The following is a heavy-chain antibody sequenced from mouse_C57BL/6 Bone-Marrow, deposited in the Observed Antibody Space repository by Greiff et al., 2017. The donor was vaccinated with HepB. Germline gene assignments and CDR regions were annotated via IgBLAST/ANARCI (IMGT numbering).Heavy chain of an antibody. D-gene: IGHD3-3*01. CDR3: ARYEGLYYFDY. CDR1: GFTFTDYY. Sequence: DVKLVESGGGLVQPGGSLSLSCAASGFTFTDYYMSWVRQPPGKALEWLGFIRNKANGYTTEYSASVKGRFTISRDNSQSILYLQMNALRAEDSATYYCARYEGLYYFDYWGQGTTLTVSS. CDR2: IRNKANGYTT. V-gene: IGHV7-3*01. J-gene: IGHJ2*01.